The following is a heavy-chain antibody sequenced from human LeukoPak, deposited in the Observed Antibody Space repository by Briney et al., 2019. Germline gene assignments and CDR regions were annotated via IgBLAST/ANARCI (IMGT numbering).Heavy chain of an antibody. CDR2: ISAYNGNT. CDR3: ARDTVVVPAAMSYYYYYMDV. V-gene: IGHV1-18*01. D-gene: IGHD2-2*01. J-gene: IGHJ6*03. CDR1: GYTFTSYG. Sequence: ASVKVSCKASGYTFTSYGISWVRQAPGQGLEWMGWISAYNGNTNYAQKPQGRVTMTTDTSTSTAYMELRSLRSDDTAVYYCARDTVVVPAAMSYYYYYMDVWGKGTTVTVSS.